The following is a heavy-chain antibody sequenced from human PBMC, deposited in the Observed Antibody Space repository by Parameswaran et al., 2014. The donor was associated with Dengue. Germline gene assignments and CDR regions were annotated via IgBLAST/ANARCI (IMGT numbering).Heavy chain of an antibody. D-gene: IGHD2-2*01. Sequence: GSLRLSCTVYGGSFSGYYWSWIRQPPGKGLEWIGEINHSGSTNYNPSLKSRVTISVDTSNNKFSLKLSSVTAADTALYFCAMFYCSGSTCYLADYYGMDVWGQGTTVTVSS. V-gene: IGHV4-34*01. CDR3: AMFYCSGSTCYLADYYGMDV. CDR1: GGSFSGYY. J-gene: IGHJ6*02. CDR2: INHSGST.